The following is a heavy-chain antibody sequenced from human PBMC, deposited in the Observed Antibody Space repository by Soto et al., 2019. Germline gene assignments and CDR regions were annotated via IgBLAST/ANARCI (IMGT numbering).Heavy chain of an antibody. J-gene: IGHJ6*02. V-gene: IGHV3-23*01. Sequence: GSLRLSCAASGFTFSSYAMSWVRQAPGKGLEWVSAISGSGGSTYYADSVKGRSTISRDNSKNTLYLQMNSLRAEDTAVYYCAKPMRVGELYYYHGMDVWGQGTTVTVSS. D-gene: IGHD3-10*01. CDR3: AKPMRVGELYYYHGMDV. CDR1: GFTFSSYA. CDR2: ISGSGGST.